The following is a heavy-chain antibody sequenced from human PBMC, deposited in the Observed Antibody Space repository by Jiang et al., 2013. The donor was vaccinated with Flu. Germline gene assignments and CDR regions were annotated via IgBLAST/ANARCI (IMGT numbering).Heavy chain of an antibody. CDR3: ASNVWFGVFR. V-gene: IGHV4-39*01. J-gene: IGHJ4*02. Sequence: EWIGRYLLYGSTYYNPSLKSRVTISVDTSKNQFSLKLSSVTAADTAVYYCASNVWFGVFRWGQGTLVTVSS. CDR2: LLYGST. D-gene: IGHD3-10*01.